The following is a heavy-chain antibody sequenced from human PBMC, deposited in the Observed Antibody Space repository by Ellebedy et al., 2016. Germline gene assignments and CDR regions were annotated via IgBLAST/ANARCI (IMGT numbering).Heavy chain of an antibody. J-gene: IGHJ4*02. CDR3: ARGGYCSSSSCVGDPDY. CDR2: INNDGSIT. Sequence: GESLKISXAASGFTFSRHWMHWVRQAPGKGLVWVSCINNDGSITSYADSVKGRFTISRDNAKNTVYLQMNSLRDEDTAVYYCARGGYCSSSSCVGDPDYWGQGNLVTVSS. D-gene: IGHD2-15*01. CDR1: GFTFSRHW. V-gene: IGHV3-74*01.